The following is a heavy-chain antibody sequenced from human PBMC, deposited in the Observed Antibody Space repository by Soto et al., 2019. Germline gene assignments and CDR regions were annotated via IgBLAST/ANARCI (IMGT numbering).Heavy chain of an antibody. J-gene: IGHJ4*02. V-gene: IGHV3-74*01. CDR1: GFTFSSFW. CDR2: INSDGSII. Sequence: EVQLVESGGGLVQPGGSLRLSCAASGFTFSSFWMHWVRQAPGKGLVWVSRINSDGSIITYADSVKGRFTISRDNAKNTLYMKMNRLRAEDTAVYYCARIPPGRGGGQLVLDYWGQGTLVTVSS. D-gene: IGHD6-13*01. CDR3: ARIPPGRGGGQLVLDY.